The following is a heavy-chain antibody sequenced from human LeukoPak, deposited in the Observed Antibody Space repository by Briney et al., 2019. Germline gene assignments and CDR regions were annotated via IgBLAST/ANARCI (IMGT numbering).Heavy chain of an antibody. J-gene: IGHJ6*02. CDR3: ARDLRNMVRGRTGYYYGMDV. D-gene: IGHD3-10*01. CDR2: IRYDGSNK. V-gene: IGHV3-30*02. CDR1: GFTFSSYG. Sequence: GGSLRLSCAASGFTFSSYGMHWVRQAPGKGLEWVAFIRYDGSNKYYADSVKGRFTISRDNSKNTLYLQMNSLRAEDTAVYYCARDLRNMVRGRTGYYYGMDVWGQGTTVTVSS.